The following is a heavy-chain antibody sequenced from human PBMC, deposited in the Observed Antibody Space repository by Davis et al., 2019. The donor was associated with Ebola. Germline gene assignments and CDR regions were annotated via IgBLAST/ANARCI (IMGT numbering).Heavy chain of an antibody. CDR3: ADVYGVDV. J-gene: IGHJ6*04. CDR1: GFTFSSYD. V-gene: IGHV3-23*01. CDR2: ISGSGAST. Sequence: GESLKISCAASGFTFSSYDMRWVRQAPGKGLEWVSAISGSGASTYYADSVKGRFTVSRDNSKNTLYLQMNSLRAEDTAVYYCADVYGVDVWGKGTTVIVSS.